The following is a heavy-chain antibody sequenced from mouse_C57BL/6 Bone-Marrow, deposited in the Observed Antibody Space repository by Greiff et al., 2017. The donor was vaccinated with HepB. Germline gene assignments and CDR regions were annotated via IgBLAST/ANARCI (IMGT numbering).Heavy chain of an antibody. J-gene: IGHJ2*01. Sequence: QVQLQQPGAELVRPGPSVKLSCKASGYTFTSYWMHWVKQRPGQGLEWIGVIDPSDSYTNYNQKFKGKATLTVDTSSSTAYMQLSSLTSEDSAVYYCARGDGNNYFDYWGQGTTLTVSS. D-gene: IGHD2-1*01. CDR2: IDPSDSYT. V-gene: IGHV1-59*01. CDR3: ARGDGNNYFDY. CDR1: GYTFTSYW.